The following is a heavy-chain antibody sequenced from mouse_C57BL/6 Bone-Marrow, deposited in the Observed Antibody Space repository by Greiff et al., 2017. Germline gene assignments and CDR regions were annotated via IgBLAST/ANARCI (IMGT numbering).Heavy chain of an antibody. D-gene: IGHD1-2*01. CDR2: IYPRSGNH. CDR3: ARRRPYAMDY. Sequence: VQGVESGAELARPGASVKLSCKASGYTFTSYGISWVKQRTGQGLEWIGEIYPRSGNHYSNEKFKGKATIPADKSSGTSFMVPRRLPSEDASVYFCARRRPYAMDYWGQGISVTVSS. J-gene: IGHJ4*01. CDR1: GYTFTSYG. V-gene: IGHV1-81*01.